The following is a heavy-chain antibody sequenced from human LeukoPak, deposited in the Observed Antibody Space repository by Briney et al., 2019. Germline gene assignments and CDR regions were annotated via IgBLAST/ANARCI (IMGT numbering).Heavy chain of an antibody. D-gene: IGHD6-19*01. CDR3: ARGKYSSGWFDY. V-gene: IGHV3-21*01. J-gene: IGHJ4*02. CDR1: GFTFSSYS. Sequence: PGGSLRLSCAASGFTFSSYSVSWVRQAPGKGLEWVSSITTSSTYISYADSVKGRFTISRDNAKNSLYLQMNSLRAVDTAVYYCARGKYSSGWFDYWGQGTLVTVSS. CDR2: ITTSSTYI.